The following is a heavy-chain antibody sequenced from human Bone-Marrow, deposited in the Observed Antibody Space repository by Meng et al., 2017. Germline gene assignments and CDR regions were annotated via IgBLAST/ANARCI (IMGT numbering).Heavy chain of an antibody. CDR1: GYSISTGYY. V-gene: IGHV4-38-2*01. J-gene: IGHJ5*02. D-gene: IGHD3-10*01. CDR2: INHSGST. CDR3: VTMVRGRGDWFDP. Sequence: SETLSLTCAVSGYSISTGYYWGWIRQPPGKGLEWIGEINHSGSTNYNPSLKSRVTISVDTSKNQFSLKLSSVTAADTAVYYCVTMVRGRGDWFDPWGQGTLVTVSS.